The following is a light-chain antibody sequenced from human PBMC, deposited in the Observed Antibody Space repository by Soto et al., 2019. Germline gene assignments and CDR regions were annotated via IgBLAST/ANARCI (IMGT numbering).Light chain of an antibody. J-gene: IGKJ1*01. Sequence: DIQMTQSPSILSASVGDRVTITCRASQSINNWLAWYQQKPGKAPNLLISDSSDLQSGVPSRFSGSGSGTEFTLTISSLQPDDFATYYCQQYSDYSPRTFAQGTKVEIK. V-gene: IGKV1-5*01. CDR2: DSS. CDR1: QSINNW. CDR3: QQYSDYSPRT.